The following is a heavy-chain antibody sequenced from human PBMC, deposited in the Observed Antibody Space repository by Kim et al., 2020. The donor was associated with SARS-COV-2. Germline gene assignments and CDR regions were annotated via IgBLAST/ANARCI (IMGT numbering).Heavy chain of an antibody. CDR3: ARGSTTSTLSTSDY. J-gene: IGHJ4*02. Sequence: GGSLRLSCAASGFSLRSYAMNWVRQAPGKGLEWVSGITSDGTTYFADSVRGRFTISRDNSRNTVFLEVNSLRAADTAQDYCARGSTTSTLSTSDYWGRGTLVTVSS. D-gene: IGHD2-2*01. CDR2: ITSDGTT. CDR1: GFSLRSYA. V-gene: IGHV3-23*01.